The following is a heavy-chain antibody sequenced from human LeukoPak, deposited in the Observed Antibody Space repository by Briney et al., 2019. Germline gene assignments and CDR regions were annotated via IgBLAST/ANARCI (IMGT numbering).Heavy chain of an antibody. Sequence: PGWSLRLSCAASGFTFRSNWMSWVRQAPGKGLEWVANINQDGSEKHYVDYVKGRFTISRDNAKNSLYLQMNSLRAEDTAMYYCARDSEQSSSFAFDIWGQGTMVTVSS. CDR1: GFTFRSNW. J-gene: IGHJ3*02. D-gene: IGHD6-13*01. CDR3: ARDSEQSSSFAFDI. V-gene: IGHV3-7*01. CDR2: INQDGSEK.